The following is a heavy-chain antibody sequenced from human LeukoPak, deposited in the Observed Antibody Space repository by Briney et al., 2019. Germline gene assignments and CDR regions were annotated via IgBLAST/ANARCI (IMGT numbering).Heavy chain of an antibody. Sequence: ASVKVSCKASGYTFTSYWIDWVRQMPGKGLEWMGIIYPSDSDTTYSPSFQGQVTISADKSISTAYLQWSRLKASDTAMYYCARQRRGGYSLTWGQGTLVTVSS. CDR2: IYPSDSDT. V-gene: IGHV5-51*01. CDR1: GYTFTSYW. J-gene: IGHJ5*02. D-gene: IGHD5-12*01. CDR3: ARQRRGGYSLT.